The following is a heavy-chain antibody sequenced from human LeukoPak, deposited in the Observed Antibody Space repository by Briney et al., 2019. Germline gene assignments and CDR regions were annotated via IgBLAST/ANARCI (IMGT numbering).Heavy chain of an antibody. V-gene: IGHV1-69*04. CDR3: ASPAYCGGDCYSVGYFDY. CDR2: IIPILGIA. Sequence: SVKVSCKASGGTLSSYAISWVRQAPGQGLEWMGRIIPILGIANYAQKFQGRVTITADKSTSTAYMELSSLRSEDTAVYYCASPAYCGGDCYSVGYFDYWGQGTLVTVSS. J-gene: IGHJ4*02. CDR1: GGTLSSYA. D-gene: IGHD2-21*02.